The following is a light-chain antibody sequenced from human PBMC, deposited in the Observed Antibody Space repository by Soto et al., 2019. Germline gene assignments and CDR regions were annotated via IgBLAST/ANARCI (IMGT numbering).Light chain of an antibody. CDR2: DTS. Sequence: EVELTQSPGTLSLSPGERATLSCRASQSVSSSHLAWYQQKRGQAPRLLIYDTSTRATGIPDRFSGSGSGTDFTLTISRLEPEDFAVYHCQQYGASPWRFGQGTKVEGK. CDR1: QSVSSSH. V-gene: IGKV3-20*01. J-gene: IGKJ1*01. CDR3: QQYGASPWR.